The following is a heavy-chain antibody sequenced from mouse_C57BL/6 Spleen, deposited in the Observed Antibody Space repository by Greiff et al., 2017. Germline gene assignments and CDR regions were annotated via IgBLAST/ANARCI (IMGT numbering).Heavy chain of an antibody. D-gene: IGHD2-4*01. CDR1: GYTFTSYW. CDR2: IYPGSGST. J-gene: IGHJ3*01. V-gene: IGHV1-55*01. CDR3: ARYYDYDVPFAY. Sequence: VQLQQSGAELVKPGASVKMSCKASGYTFTSYWITWVKQRPGQGLEWIGDIYPGSGSTNYNEKFKSKATLTVDTSSSTAYMQLSSLTSEDSAVYYCARYYDYDVPFAYWGQGTLVTVSA.